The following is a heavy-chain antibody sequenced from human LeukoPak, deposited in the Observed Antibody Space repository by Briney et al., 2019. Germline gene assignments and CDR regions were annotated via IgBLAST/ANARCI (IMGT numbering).Heavy chain of an antibody. CDR3: ATNPYYGGKPRYYYMDV. D-gene: IGHD4-23*01. CDR2: IIPIFGTA. J-gene: IGHJ6*03. V-gene: IGHV1-69*13. Sequence: SVKVSCKASGGTFSSYAISWVRQAPGQGLEWMGGIIPIFGTANYAQKFQGRVTITADESTSTAYMELSSLRSEDTAVYYCATNPYYGGKPRYYYMDVWGKGTTVTVSS. CDR1: GGTFSSYA.